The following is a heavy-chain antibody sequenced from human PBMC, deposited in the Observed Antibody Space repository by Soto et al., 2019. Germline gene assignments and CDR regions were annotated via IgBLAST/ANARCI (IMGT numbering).Heavy chain of an antibody. J-gene: IGHJ3*02. CDR1: GYTFTSYA. CDR2: INAGNGNT. V-gene: IGHV1-3*01. CDR3: ARLGRWLAHDAFDI. Sequence: ASVKVSCKASGYTFTSYAMHWVRQAPGQRLEWMGWINAGNGNTKYSQKLQGRVTITRDTSASTAYMELSSLRSEDTAEYYCARLGRWLAHDAFDIWGKGTTVTVS. D-gene: IGHD6-19*01.